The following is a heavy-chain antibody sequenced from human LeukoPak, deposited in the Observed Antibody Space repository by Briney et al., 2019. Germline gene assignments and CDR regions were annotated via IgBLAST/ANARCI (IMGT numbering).Heavy chain of an antibody. CDR2: IRSKLYGETT. D-gene: IGHD4-11*01. Sequence: GGSLTLSCTVSGFTFGENDMSWVRQAPGKGLEWVGIIRSKLYGETTEYAASVKGRFTISRDDDKSIAFLQLNSLKTEDTAVYYCTRAGNDYNNYQSPYWGQGTLVTVAS. CDR3: TRAGNDYNNYQSPY. V-gene: IGHV3-49*04. J-gene: IGHJ4*02. CDR1: GFTFGEND.